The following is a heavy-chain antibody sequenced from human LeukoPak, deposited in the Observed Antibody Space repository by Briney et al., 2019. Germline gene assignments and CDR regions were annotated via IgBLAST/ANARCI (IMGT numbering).Heavy chain of an antibody. CDR1: GFTFSSYA. CDR2: ISGSGGST. Sequence: GGSLRLSCAASGFTFSSYAMSWVRQAPGKGLEWVSAISGSGGSTYYADSVKGRFTISRDNSKNTLYLQMNSLSAEDSAIYYCARRAGVSGEIDYFYHGMDVWGQGTTITVSS. J-gene: IGHJ6*02. V-gene: IGHV3-23*01. CDR3: ARRAGVSGEIDYFYHGMDV. D-gene: IGHD5/OR15-5a*01.